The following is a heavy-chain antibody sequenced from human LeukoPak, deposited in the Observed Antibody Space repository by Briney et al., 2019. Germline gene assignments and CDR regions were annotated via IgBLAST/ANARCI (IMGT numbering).Heavy chain of an antibody. J-gene: IGHJ4*02. CDR2: INPNSGGT. Sequence: ASLKVSCKAAGYTFTGYYMHWVRQAPGQGLEWMGWINPNSGGTNYAQKFQGRVTMTRDTSISTAYMELSRLTSDDTAVYYCAGLSGYDPYYFDYWGQGTLVAVSS. CDR3: AGLSGYDPYYFDY. CDR1: GYTFTGYY. V-gene: IGHV1-2*02. D-gene: IGHD5-12*01.